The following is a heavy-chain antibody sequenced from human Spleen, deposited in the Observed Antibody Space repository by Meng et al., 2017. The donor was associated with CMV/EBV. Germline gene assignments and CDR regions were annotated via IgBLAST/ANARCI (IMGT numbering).Heavy chain of an antibody. CDR1: GASRRRGSSS. Sequence: LPLSCAVAGASRRRGSSSWPWVRQHPEKVLGWMGYTYYNPSLKSRVTISVDTSKNQFSLKLSSVTAADAAVYCCAKATPGAEGWFDPWGQGTLVTVSS. D-gene: IGHD1-26*01. V-gene: IGHV4-30-2*01. CDR3: AKATPGAEGWFDP. CDR2: T. J-gene: IGHJ5*02.